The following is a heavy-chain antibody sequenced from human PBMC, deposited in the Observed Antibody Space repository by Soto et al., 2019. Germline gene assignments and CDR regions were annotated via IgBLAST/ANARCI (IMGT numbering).Heavy chain of an antibody. D-gene: IGHD3-22*01. CDR2: IKSKTDGGTT. CDR1: GFTFSNAW. CDR3: TTQLYDSKLPNAFDI. Sequence: EVQLVESGGGLVKPGGSLRLSCAASGFTFSNAWMSWVRQAPGKGLEWVGRIKSKTDGGTTDYAAPVKGRFTISRDDSKNTLYLQMNSLKTEDTAVYYCTTQLYDSKLPNAFDIWGQGTMVTVSS. J-gene: IGHJ3*02. V-gene: IGHV3-15*01.